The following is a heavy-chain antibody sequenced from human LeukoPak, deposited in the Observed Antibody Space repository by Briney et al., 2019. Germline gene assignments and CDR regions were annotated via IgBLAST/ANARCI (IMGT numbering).Heavy chain of an antibody. D-gene: IGHD2-15*01. CDR3: ASGGFLYFDY. CDR2: IYYSGST. V-gene: IGHV4-39*01. Sequence: SETLSLTCTFSGGSISSSSYYWGWIRQPPGKGLEWIGSIYYSGSTYYNPSLKSRVTISVDTSKNQFSLKLSSVTAADTAVYYCASGGFLYFDYWGQGTLVTVSS. J-gene: IGHJ4*02. CDR1: GGSISSSSYY.